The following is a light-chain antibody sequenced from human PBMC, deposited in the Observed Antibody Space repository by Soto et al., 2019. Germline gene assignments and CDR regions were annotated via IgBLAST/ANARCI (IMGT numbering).Light chain of an antibody. V-gene: IGLV1-44*01. CDR2: SNN. J-gene: IGLJ3*02. Sequence: QSVLTQPPSASGTPGQRVTISCSGSSSNIGSNNVNWYQQLPGTAPTLLIYSNNQRPSGVPDRFSGSKSGTSASLAVNGFQSEDEANYYCAAWDDSLNGPLFGGGTKLTVL. CDR3: AAWDDSLNGPL. CDR1: SSNIGSNN.